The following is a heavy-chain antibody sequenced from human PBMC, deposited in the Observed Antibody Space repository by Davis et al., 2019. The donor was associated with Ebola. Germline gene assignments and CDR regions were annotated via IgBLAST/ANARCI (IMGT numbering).Heavy chain of an antibody. CDR1: GFTFNIFD. CDR2: VRSHGSDD. J-gene: IGHJ4*02. Sequence: GESLKISCAASGFTFNIFDMHWVRQAPGRGLEWVAFVRSHGSDDHYADSVKGRFTISRDNSKHTVYLQMNSLRAEDTAMYYCAKGSDTSGYSPLDYWGQGTLVTVSS. D-gene: IGHD5-12*01. V-gene: IGHV3-30*02. CDR3: AKGSDTSGYSPLDY.